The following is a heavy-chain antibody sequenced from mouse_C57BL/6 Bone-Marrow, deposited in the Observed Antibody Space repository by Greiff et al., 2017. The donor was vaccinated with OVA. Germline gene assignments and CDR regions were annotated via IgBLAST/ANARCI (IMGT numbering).Heavy chain of an antibody. J-gene: IGHJ1*03. Sequence: VQLQQSGAELARPGASVKLSCTASGYTFTSYGISWVKQSPGQGLEWIGVIYTRSGNTYYNEKLKGKATLTADQSSSTAYMELRSLTSEYSAVYFCARWYYYYGSSYDWYFDVWGTGTTVTVSS. CDR2: IYTRSGNT. D-gene: IGHD1-1*01. CDR3: ARWYYYYGSSYDWYFDV. CDR1: GYTFTSYG. V-gene: IGHV1-81*01.